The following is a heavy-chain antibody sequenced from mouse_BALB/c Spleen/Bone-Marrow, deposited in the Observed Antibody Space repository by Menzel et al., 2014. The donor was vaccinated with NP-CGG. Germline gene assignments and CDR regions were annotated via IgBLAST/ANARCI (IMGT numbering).Heavy chain of an antibody. CDR1: GFNIKDTY. V-gene: IGHV14-3*02. CDR2: IDPANGNT. J-gene: IGHJ3*01. Sequence: EVQLVESGAELVKPGASVKLSCTASGFNIKDTYMHWVKQRPEQGLEWIGRIDPANGNTKYDPKFQGKAAITADTSSNTACLQPSSLTSEDTAVYYCSRFAYWGQGTLVTVSA. CDR3: SRFAY.